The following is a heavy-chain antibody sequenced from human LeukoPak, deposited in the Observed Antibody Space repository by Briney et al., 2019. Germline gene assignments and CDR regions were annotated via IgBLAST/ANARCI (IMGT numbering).Heavy chain of an antibody. V-gene: IGHV1-18*01. Sequence: ASVKVSCKASGYTFTSYGISWVRQAPGQGLEWMGWISAYNGNTSYAQKLQGRVTMTTDTSTSTAYMELRSLRSDDTAVYYCARVPVPRITIFGVVINMDVWGQGTTVTVSS. CDR3: ARVPVPRITIFGVVINMDV. J-gene: IGHJ6*02. CDR1: GYTFTSYG. CDR2: ISAYNGNT. D-gene: IGHD3-3*01.